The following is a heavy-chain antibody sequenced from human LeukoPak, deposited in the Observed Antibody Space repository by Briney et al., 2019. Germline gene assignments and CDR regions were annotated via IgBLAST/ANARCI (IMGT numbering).Heavy chain of an antibody. D-gene: IGHD5-12*01. J-gene: IGHJ3*02. CDR3: ARASLLDIVATYSSSRSGFAFDI. CDR2: INHSGST. V-gene: IGHV4-34*01. CDR1: GGSFSGYY. Sequence: SETLSLTCAVYGGSFSGYYWTWIRQPPGKGLEWIGEINHSGSTNYNPYLKSRVTISVDTSKNQFSLKLSSATAADTAVYYCARASLLDIVATYSSSRSGFAFDIWGQGTMVTVSS.